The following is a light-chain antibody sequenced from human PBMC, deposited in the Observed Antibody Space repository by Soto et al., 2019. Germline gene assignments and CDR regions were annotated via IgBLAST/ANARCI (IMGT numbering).Light chain of an antibody. J-gene: IGLJ1*01. Sequence: QSVLTQPRSGSGAPGESVTISCTGTSSDGGRYNYVSWYQHHPGKAPKLMIYDVSTRPSGVPDRFSGSKSGTTASLTISGLQAEDEADYYCCSYAGSPYVFGTGTKVTVL. V-gene: IGLV2-11*01. CDR1: SSDGGRYNY. CDR3: CSYAGSPYV. CDR2: DVS.